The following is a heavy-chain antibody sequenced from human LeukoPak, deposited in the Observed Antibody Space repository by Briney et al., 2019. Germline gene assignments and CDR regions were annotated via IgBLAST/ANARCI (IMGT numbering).Heavy chain of an antibody. V-gene: IGHV3-74*01. CDR3: ARGPNSNWSGLDF. J-gene: IGHJ4*02. D-gene: IGHD6-6*01. CDR2: ISPTGSTT. Sequence: HPGGSLRLSCTASGFSFSGHWMHWARHLPGKGLVWVSRISPTGSTTSYADSVKGRFAVSRDNAKNTLYLQVNNLRAEDTAVYYCARGPNSNWSGLDFWGRGTLLTVSS. CDR1: GFSFSGHW.